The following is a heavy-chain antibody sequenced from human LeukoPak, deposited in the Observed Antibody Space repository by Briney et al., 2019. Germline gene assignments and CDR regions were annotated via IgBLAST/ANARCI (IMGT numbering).Heavy chain of an antibody. CDR2: ISAYNGNT. CDR1: GYTFTSYG. V-gene: IGHV1-18*04. Sequence: ASVKVSCKAPGYTFTSYGISWVRQAPGQGLEWMGWISAYNGNTNYAQKLQGRVTMTTDTSTSTAYMELRSLRSDDTAVYYCARVFAFGGVIVETDAFDIWGQGTMVTVSS. CDR3: ARVFAFGGVIVETDAFDI. D-gene: IGHD3-16*02. J-gene: IGHJ3*02.